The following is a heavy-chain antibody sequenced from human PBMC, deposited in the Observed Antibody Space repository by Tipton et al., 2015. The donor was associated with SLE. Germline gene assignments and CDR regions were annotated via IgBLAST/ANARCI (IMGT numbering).Heavy chain of an antibody. D-gene: IGHD1-1*01. V-gene: IGHV4-39*07. CDR2: INHSGST. Sequence: TLSLTCTVSGGSISSGSYYWSWIRQPPGKGLEWIGEINHSGSTNYNPSLKSRVTISVDTSKNQFSLKLSSVTAADTAVYYCARGYGPVVSWGQGTLVTVSS. CDR3: ARGYGPVVS. CDR1: GGSISSGSYY. J-gene: IGHJ4*02.